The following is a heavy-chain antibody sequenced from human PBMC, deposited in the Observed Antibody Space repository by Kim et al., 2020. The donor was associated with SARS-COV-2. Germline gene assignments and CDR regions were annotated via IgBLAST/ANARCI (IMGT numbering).Heavy chain of an antibody. CDR3: AKGSAWGLEQVVY. Sequence: GGSLRLSCAASGFTFSSYGMHWVRQAPGKGLEWVAVISYDGSNKYYADSVKGRFTISRDNSKNTLYLQMNSLRAEDTAVYYCAKGSAWGLEQVVYWGQGTLVTVSS. CDR2: ISYDGSNK. CDR1: GFTFSSYG. J-gene: IGHJ4*02. D-gene: IGHD7-27*01. V-gene: IGHV3-30*18.